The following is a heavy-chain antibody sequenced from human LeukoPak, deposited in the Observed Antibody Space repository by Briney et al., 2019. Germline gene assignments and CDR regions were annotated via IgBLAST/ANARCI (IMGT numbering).Heavy chain of an antibody. J-gene: IGHJ5*02. CDR1: GGSISSYY. CDR2: IYYSGST. Sequence: SETLSLTCTVSGGSISSYYWSWVRQPPGKGLEWIGYIYYSGSTNYNPSLKSRVTISLDTSKNQFFLRLSSVTAADTAMYYCAREGRYYDSGSYGFDPWGQGTLVTVSS. D-gene: IGHD3-10*01. V-gene: IGHV4-59*12. CDR3: AREGRYYDSGSYGFDP.